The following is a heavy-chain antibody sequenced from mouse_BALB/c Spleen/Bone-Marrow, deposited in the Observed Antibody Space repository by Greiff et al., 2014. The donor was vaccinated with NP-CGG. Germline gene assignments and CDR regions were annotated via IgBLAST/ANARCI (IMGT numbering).Heavy chain of an antibody. D-gene: IGHD3-2*02. V-gene: IGHV1-7*01. CDR3: SRSGIDY. J-gene: IGHJ2*01. CDR2: INPSNGYT. Sequence: LEESGAELAKPGASVKMSCRTSGYTFTTYWMHWVKQRPGQGLEWIGYINPSNGYTDYNQKFKDKATLTADKSSSTAYMQLSSLTSEDSAVYHCSRSGIDYWGQGTTLTVSS. CDR1: GYTFTTYW.